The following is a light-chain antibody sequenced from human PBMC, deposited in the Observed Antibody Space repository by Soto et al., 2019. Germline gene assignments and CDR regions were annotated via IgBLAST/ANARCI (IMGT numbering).Light chain of an antibody. CDR1: SSNIGNNY. J-gene: IGLJ3*02. V-gene: IGLV1-51*02. CDR3: GTWDTSLSGGV. CDR2: ENN. Sequence: QSVLTQPPSVSAAPGQKVTISCSGSSSNIGNNYVSWYQQLPGTAPKLLIYENNKRPSGIPDRFSGSKSGTSATLGITGLQTGDDADYYCGTWDTSLSGGVFGGGTKLTVL.